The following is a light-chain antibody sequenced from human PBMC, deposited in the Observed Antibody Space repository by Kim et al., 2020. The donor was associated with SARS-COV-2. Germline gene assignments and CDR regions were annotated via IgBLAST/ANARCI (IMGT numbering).Light chain of an antibody. CDR2: QDS. CDR3: QAWDSSTLV. Sequence: SYELTQPPSVSVSPGQTASITCSGDKLGDKYACWYQQKPGQSPVLVIYQDSKRPSGIPERFSGSNSGNTATLTISGPQAMDEADYYCQAWDSSTLVFGGGTKLTVL. J-gene: IGLJ2*01. CDR1: KLGDKY. V-gene: IGLV3-1*01.